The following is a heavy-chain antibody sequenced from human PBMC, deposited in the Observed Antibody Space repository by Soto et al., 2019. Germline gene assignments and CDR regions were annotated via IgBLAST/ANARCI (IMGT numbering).Heavy chain of an antibody. Sequence: GGSLRLSCSASGFTLSSYAMHWVRQAPGKGLEYVSAISSNGGSTYYADSVKGRFTISRDNSKNTLYLQMSSLRAEETAVYYCVKTSPSIMIPFGGSLPPLFDYWGQGTMVTVYS. D-gene: IGHD3-16*01. J-gene: IGHJ4*02. CDR2: ISSNGGST. V-gene: IGHV3-64D*06. CDR3: VKTSPSIMIPFGGSLPPLFDY. CDR1: GFTLSSYA.